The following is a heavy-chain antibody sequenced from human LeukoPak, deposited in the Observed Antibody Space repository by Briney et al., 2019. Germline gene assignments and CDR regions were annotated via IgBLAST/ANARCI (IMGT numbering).Heavy chain of an antibody. D-gene: IGHD6-13*01. J-gene: IGHJ4*02. CDR3: ARGSPLKATSWYNY. CDR2: IYPDDSNT. Sequence: HGASLQISCQGSGYNFPIYWIGWVRQMPGQGLEWMGIIYPDDSNTIYGPSFQGQVTISADKSISTAYLQWSSLKASDTAMYYCARGSPLKATSWYNYWGQGTLVTVSS. V-gene: IGHV5-51*01. CDR1: GYNFPIYW.